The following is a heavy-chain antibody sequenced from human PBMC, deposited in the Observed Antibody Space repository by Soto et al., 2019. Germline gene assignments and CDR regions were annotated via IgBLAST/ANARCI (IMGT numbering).Heavy chain of an antibody. J-gene: IGHJ4*02. CDR3: ARGYAFDY. D-gene: IGHD5-18*01. V-gene: IGHV4-59*12. Sequence: SETLSLTCTVSGGSISSYYWSWIRQPPGNGLEWIGYIYHSGSTYYNPSLKSRVTISVDRSKNQFSLKLISVTAADTAVYYCARGYAFDYWGQGTLVTVSS. CDR1: GGSISSYY. CDR2: IYHSGST.